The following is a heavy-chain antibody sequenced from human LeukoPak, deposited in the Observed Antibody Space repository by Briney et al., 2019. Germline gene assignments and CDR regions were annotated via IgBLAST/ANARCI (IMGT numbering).Heavy chain of an antibody. CDR2: INHSGST. CDR1: GGSFSGYY. D-gene: IGHD4-17*01. J-gene: IGHJ4*02. CDR3: ARAYGDYDNYFDY. V-gene: IGHV4-34*01. Sequence: SETLSLTCAVYGGSFSGYYWSWIRQPPGKGLEWIGEINHSGSTNYNPSLKSRVTISVDTSKNQFSLKLSSVTAADTAVYYCARAYGDYDNYFDYWGQGTLVTVSS.